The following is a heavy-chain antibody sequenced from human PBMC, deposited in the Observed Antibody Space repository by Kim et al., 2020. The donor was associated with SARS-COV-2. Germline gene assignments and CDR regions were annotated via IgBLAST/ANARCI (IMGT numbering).Heavy chain of an antibody. CDR1: GFTFSRHG. V-gene: IGHV3-33*05. CDR3: ARDLIGYGSGPIGY. Sequence: GGSLRLSCAASGFTFSRHGMHWVRQAPGKGLEWVAVVSYDGNNKYYADSVKGRFNISRDNSKNTLHLQMNSLRAEDTAVYYCARDLIGYGSGPIGYWGQGTLVTVSS. J-gene: IGHJ4*01. CDR2: VSYDGNNK. D-gene: IGHD3-10*01.